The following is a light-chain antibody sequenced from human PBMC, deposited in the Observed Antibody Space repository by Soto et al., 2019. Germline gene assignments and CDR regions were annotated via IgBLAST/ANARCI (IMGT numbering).Light chain of an antibody. CDR2: EVS. J-gene: IGLJ1*01. V-gene: IGLV2-14*01. CDR3: SSYTSSSTLYV. CDR1: SNDVGAYIY. Sequence: SALTQPASVSASPGQSITISCTGTSNDVGAYIYVSWYQQHPGKAPKLIIYEVSHRPSGVSDRFSGSKSGNTASLTISGLQAEDEADYYCSSYTSSSTLYVFGTGTKVTVL.